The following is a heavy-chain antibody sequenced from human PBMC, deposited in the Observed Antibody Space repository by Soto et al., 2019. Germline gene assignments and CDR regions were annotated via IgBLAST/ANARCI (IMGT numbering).Heavy chain of an antibody. J-gene: IGHJ4*02. V-gene: IGHV1-3*01. D-gene: IGHD2-21*02. CDR3: ARSIVVVTALDY. Sequence: QVQLVQSGAKVKKPGASVKVSCKASGYTFTSYAMHWVRQAPGQRLEWMGWINAGNGNTKYSQKFQGRVTITRDTSASTAYMELSSQRSEDTAVYYCARSIVVVTALDYWGQGTLVTVSS. CDR2: INAGNGNT. CDR1: GYTFTSYA.